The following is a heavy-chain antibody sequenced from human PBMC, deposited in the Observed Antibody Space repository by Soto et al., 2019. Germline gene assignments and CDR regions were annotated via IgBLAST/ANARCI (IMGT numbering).Heavy chain of an antibody. CDR1: GGTFSSYA. CDR2: IITIFGTA. CDR3: ARATIFYAFDI. J-gene: IGHJ3*02. V-gene: IGHV1-69*01. Sequence: QVQLEQSGAEVKKPGSSVKVSCTASGGTFSSYAISWVRQATGQWLEWMGGIITIFGTANYAQKFQGRVMITADESTRTAYMELSSLRSEDTAVYCCARATIFYAFDIWSQGTMGTDS. D-gene: IGHD3-9*01.